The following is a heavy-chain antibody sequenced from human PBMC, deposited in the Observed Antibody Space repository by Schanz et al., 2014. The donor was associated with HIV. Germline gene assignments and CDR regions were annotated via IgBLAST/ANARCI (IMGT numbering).Heavy chain of an antibody. CDR3: AAGLIRYFFDY. CDR1: EFIFSSYG. V-gene: IGHV3-30*03. CDR2: ISYDGSNK. Sequence: VQLVESGGGVVQPGRSLRLSCAASEFIFSSYGIHWVRQAPGKGLEWVAVISYDGSNKYYADSVKGRFTISRDNSKNTLYLQMNGLRAEDTAMYYCAAGLIRYFFDYWGQGTLVTVSS. D-gene: IGHD2-21*01. J-gene: IGHJ4*02.